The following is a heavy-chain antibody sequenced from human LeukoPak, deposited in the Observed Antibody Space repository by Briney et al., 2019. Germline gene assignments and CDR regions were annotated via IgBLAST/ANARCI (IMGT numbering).Heavy chain of an antibody. D-gene: IGHD1-7*01. CDR1: GFTFSSYA. J-gene: IGHJ4*02. CDR3: ATARNFRFEY. V-gene: IGHV3-74*01. Sequence: GGALSLSCAASGFTFSSYAMSWVRQAPGKGLMWVSRMNGEGTTIDYADSVKGRFTVSRDYAKNTLFLQMNNLRTEDTALYFCATARNFRFEYWGQGSLVIVSA. CDR2: MNGEGTTI.